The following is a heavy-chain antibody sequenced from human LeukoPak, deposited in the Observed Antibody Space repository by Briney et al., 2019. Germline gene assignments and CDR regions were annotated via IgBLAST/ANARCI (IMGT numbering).Heavy chain of an antibody. Sequence: GGSLRLSCAASGFTLSSYAMSWVRQAPEKGLEWVSSIRASGGSTYFADTVKGRFTISRDNSKNTLYLQMNSPRAEDTAVYYCAKEQMTYALATRAFDIWGQGTMVTVSS. D-gene: IGHD1/OR15-1a*01. CDR3: AKEQMTYALATRAFDI. V-gene: IGHV3-23*01. J-gene: IGHJ3*02. CDR2: IRASGGST. CDR1: GFTLSSYA.